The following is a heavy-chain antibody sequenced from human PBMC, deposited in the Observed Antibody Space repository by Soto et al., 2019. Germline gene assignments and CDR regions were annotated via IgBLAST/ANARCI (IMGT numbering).Heavy chain of an antibody. CDR2: ISGSGGST. Sequence: PGGSLRLSCAASGFTFSSYAMSWVRQAPGKGLEWVSAISGSGGSTYYADSVKGRFTISRDNSKNTLYLQMNSLRAEDTAVYYCAKDGRITIFGVVHRRYNWFDPWGQGTLVTLSS. D-gene: IGHD3-3*01. CDR3: AKDGRITIFGVVHRRYNWFDP. J-gene: IGHJ5*02. V-gene: IGHV3-23*01. CDR1: GFTFSSYA.